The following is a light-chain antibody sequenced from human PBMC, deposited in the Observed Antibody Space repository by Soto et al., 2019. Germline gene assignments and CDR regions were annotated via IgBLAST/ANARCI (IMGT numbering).Light chain of an antibody. Sequence: EIVMTQSPATLSVSPGERATLSCRASQSVSSNLAWYQQNPGQAPRLLIYGASTRATGIPARFSGSGSGTEFTLTISSLQSEDLAVYYWQHYNNWPPWTFGQGTKVEIK. CDR2: GAS. J-gene: IGKJ1*01. CDR1: QSVSSN. V-gene: IGKV3-15*01. CDR3: QHYNNWPPWT.